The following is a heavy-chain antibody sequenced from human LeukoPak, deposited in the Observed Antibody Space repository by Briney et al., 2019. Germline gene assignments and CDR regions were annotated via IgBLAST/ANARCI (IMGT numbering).Heavy chain of an antibody. CDR2: ISGSGGRT. Sequence: GGSLRLSCAATGLTFSSYGMSWVRQAPGKGLEWVSAISGSGGRTYYADSVKGRFTISRDNSKNTLYLQMNSLRAEDTAVYYCAKSFGPVIAAAGTGADWGQGTLVTVSS. V-gene: IGHV3-23*01. D-gene: IGHD6-13*01. CDR3: AKSFGPVIAAAGTGAD. J-gene: IGHJ4*02. CDR1: GLTFSSYG.